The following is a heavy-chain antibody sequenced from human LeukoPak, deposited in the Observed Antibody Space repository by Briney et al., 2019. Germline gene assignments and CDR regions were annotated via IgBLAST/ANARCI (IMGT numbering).Heavy chain of an antibody. Sequence: ASVKVSCEASGYTFTGYYMHWVRQALGQGLERMGWINPNSGGTNYAQKFQGRVTMTRDTSISTAYMELSRLRSDDTAAYYCARYPYMGFMEYYFDYWGQGTLVTVSS. D-gene: IGHD3-16*01. CDR3: ARYPYMGFMEYYFDY. CDR2: INPNSGGT. CDR1: GYTFTGYY. V-gene: IGHV1-2*02. J-gene: IGHJ4*02.